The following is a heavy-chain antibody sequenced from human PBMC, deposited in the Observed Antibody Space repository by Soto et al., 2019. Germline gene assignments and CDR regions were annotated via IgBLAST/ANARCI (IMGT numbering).Heavy chain of an antibody. Sequence: SQTRSLNRAVCGESISRWSSYWNKKPPGKGLEWIGEINHSGSTNYNPSLKSRVTITVDTTKNKFSLKLNFVTAADTAVYYCASGTIRVKNYDFWSGPSRSYYMDVLVKGTTVPVSS. V-gene: IGHV4-34*01. CDR1: GESISRWS. CDR2: INHSGST. D-gene: IGHD3-3*01. J-gene: IGHJ6*03. CDR3: ASGTIRVKNYDFWSGPSRSYYMDV.